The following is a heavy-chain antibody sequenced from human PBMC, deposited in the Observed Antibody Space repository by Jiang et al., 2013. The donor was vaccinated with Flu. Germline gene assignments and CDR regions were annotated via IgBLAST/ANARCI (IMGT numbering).Heavy chain of an antibody. J-gene: IGHJ4*02. CDR1: GYTFTGYY. V-gene: IGHV1-2*02. D-gene: IGHD5-18*01. CDR2: INPNSGGT. CDR3: ARTLQLWPPVGLTPFDY. Sequence: SGAEVKKPGASVKVSCKASGYTFTGYYMHWVRQAPGQGLEWMGWINPNSGGTNYAQKFQGRVTMTRDTSISTAYMELSRLRSDDTAVYYCARTLQLWPPVGLTPFDYWGQGTLVTVSS.